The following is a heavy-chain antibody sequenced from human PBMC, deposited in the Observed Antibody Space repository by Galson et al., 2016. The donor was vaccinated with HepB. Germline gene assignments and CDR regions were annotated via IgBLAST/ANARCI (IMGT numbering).Heavy chain of an antibody. CDR2: IRSKAYGGTV. CDR3: TRGGAGTNAFDF. V-gene: IGHV3-49*02. D-gene: IGHD1-26*01. J-gene: IGHJ3*01. Sequence: PGKGLEWLGFIRSKAYGGTVDYAASVRGRFTFSRDDSKNIAYLQMSSLKDEDTAVYFCTRGGAGTNAFDFWGQRTLVTVSS.